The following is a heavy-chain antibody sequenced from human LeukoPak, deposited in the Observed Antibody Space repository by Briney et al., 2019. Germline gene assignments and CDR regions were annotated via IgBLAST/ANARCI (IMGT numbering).Heavy chain of an antibody. CDR1: GYSISSGHY. V-gene: IGHV4-38-2*02. CDR2: IYHSGST. Sequence: PSETLSLTCTVSGYSISSGHYWGWIRQPPGKGLEWIGTIYHSGSTYYNPSLKSRVTISVDTSKNQFSLKLSSVTAADTAVYYCARVGIAAAGLYFDYWGQGTLVTVSS. CDR3: ARVGIAAAGLYFDY. D-gene: IGHD6-13*01. J-gene: IGHJ4*02.